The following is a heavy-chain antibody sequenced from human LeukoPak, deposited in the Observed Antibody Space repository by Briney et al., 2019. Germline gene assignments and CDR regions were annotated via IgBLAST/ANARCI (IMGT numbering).Heavy chain of an antibody. V-gene: IGHV1-8*03. D-gene: IGHD1-26*01. CDR2: INPNNGNL. J-gene: IGHJ3*02. CDR1: GYIFTSYY. Sequence: ASVKVSCKASGYIFTSYYIHWVRQATGQGLEWMGWINPNNGNLGYAQKFQGRVTITRNTPISTAYMELSSLTSEDTAVYYCARSDHNSWNAFDIWGQGTMVTVSS. CDR3: ARSDHNSWNAFDI.